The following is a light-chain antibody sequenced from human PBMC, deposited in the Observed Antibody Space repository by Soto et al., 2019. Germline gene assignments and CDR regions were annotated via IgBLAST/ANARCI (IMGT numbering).Light chain of an antibody. CDR3: QQYVRSPPIT. J-gene: IGKJ5*01. CDR1: QSVGNNY. CDR2: GAS. V-gene: IGKV3-20*01. Sequence: EIVLTQSPGTLSLSPGERATISCRASQSVGNNYLAWYQQRPGQTPRLLIYGASSRATGIPDRFSGSGSGTDFSLTISTLEPEDFAVYYCQQYVRSPPITFGQGTRLEIK.